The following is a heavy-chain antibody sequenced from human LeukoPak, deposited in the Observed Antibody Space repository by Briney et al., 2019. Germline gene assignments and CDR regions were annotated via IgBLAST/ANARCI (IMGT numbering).Heavy chain of an antibody. V-gene: IGHV4-4*02. CDR3: AENGPWSLKY. CDR1: GGFISNINW. D-gene: IGHD2-15*01. CDR2: VHQSGVT. Sequence: SGTLSPTCAVSGGFISNINWWSWVRQPPGRGLEWIGEVHQSGVTNYNPSLKSRVTISLDKSNNQFSLKLNSVTAADTAVYFCAENGPWSLKYWGQGTLVTVSS. J-gene: IGHJ4*02.